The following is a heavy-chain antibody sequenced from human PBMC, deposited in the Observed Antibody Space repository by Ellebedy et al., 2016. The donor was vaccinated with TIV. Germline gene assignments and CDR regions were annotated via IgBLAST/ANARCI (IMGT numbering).Heavy chain of an antibody. CDR3: AKGPDYGDYFDY. Sequence: GGSLRLSCAASGFTFSSYGMHWVRQAPGKGLEWVAVISYDGSNKYYADSVKVRFTISRDNSKNTLYLQMNSLRAEDTAVYYCAKGPDYGDYFDYWGQGTLVTVSS. V-gene: IGHV3-30*18. J-gene: IGHJ4*02. CDR2: ISYDGSNK. D-gene: IGHD4-17*01. CDR1: GFTFSSYG.